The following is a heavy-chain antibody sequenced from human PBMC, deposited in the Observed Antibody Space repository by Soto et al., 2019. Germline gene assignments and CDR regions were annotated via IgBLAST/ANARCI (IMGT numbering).Heavy chain of an antibody. CDR2: ISGSGGST. Sequence: GGSLRLSCAASGFTFSSCDISWVRQPPGKGLEWVSAISGSGGSTYYADSVKGRFTISRDNSKNTLYLQMNSLRAEDTAVYYCAKLYYDSSGYWSPFDYWGQGT. V-gene: IGHV3-23*01. CDR1: GFTFSSCD. CDR3: AKLYYDSSGYWSPFDY. D-gene: IGHD3-22*01. J-gene: IGHJ4*02.